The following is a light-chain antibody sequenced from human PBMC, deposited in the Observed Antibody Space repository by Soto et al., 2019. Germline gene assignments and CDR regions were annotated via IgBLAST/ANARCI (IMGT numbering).Light chain of an antibody. J-gene: IGLJ1*01. Sequence: SVLTQPASVSGSPGQSITISCTGTSSDVGGYNYVSWYQQHPGKAPKLMIYDVSNRPSGVSNRFSGSKSGNTASLTISGLQAEDEADYYCSSYTSSSTPWVFGTGTKVTVL. CDR3: SSYTSSSTPWV. CDR1: SSDVGGYNY. CDR2: DVS. V-gene: IGLV2-14*01.